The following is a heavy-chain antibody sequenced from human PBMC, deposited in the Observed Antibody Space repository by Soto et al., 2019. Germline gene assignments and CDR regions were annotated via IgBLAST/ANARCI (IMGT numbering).Heavy chain of an antibody. D-gene: IGHD6-19*01. CDR3: ARDQWMVPRGGYD. Sequence: GGSLRLSCAASGFTFTTYAMSWVRQAPGKGLEWVSDISGSGGVTYYADSVKGRFTVSRDNFKNTLYLQMNSLRAEDTAMYYCARDQWMVPRGGYDWGQGTLVTVSS. V-gene: IGHV3-23*01. J-gene: IGHJ4*02. CDR2: ISGSGGVT. CDR1: GFTFTTYA.